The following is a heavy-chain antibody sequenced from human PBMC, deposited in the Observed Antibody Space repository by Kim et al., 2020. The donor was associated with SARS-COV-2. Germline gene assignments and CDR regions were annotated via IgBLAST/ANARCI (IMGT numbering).Heavy chain of an antibody. V-gene: IGHV4-59*08. D-gene: IGHD1-26*01. CDR3: ARHEAPGDSGSYSDDYCLDS. J-gene: IGHJ4*02. CDR1: GVSISSYY. Sequence: SETLSLTCTVSGVSISSYYWSWIRQPPGKGLEWIGYIYYSGSTNYNPSLKSRVTIAVDTSKNQFSLKLSTVTAADTAVYYCARHEAPGDSGSYSDDYCLDSWGQGTLVTVSS. CDR2: IYYSGST.